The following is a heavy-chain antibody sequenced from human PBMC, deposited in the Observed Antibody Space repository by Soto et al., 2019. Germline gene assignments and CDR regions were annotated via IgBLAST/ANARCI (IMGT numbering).Heavy chain of an antibody. J-gene: IGHJ4*02. CDR3: ARGRWLRSAFDY. CDR2: LHHSGST. CDR1: GGSFSGYY. Sequence: QVQLQQWGAGLLKPSETLSLTCAVYGGSFSGYYWSWIRQPPGKGLEWVGELHHSGSTNYNPSLERRVTTSLDTSKNQFSLKLSSVTAADTAVYYCARGRWLRSAFDYWGPGTLVTVSS. V-gene: IGHV4-34*01. D-gene: IGHD5-12*01.